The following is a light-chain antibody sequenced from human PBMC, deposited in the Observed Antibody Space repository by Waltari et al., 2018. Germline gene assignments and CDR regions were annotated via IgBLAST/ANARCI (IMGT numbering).Light chain of an antibody. V-gene: IGLV1-40*01. CDR3: QSYDSSPSGYV. CDR1: SSNIGAGYA. J-gene: IGLJ1*01. CDR2: GNS. Sequence: QSVLTQPPSVSGAPGQRVTISCTGRSSNIGAGYAVHWYQQLPGTAPKLLIYGNSNRPSGVPDRFSGSKSGTSASLAITGLQAEDEADYYCQSYDSSPSGYVFGTGTKVTVL.